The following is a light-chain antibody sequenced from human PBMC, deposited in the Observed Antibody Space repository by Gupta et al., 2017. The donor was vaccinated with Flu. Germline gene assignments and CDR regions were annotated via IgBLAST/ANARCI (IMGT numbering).Light chain of an antibody. CDR3: SSYTSSSKGV. J-gene: IGLJ3*02. CDR1: SSDVGGYNY. CDR2: EVS. V-gene: IGLV2-14*01. Sequence: QSALTQPASVSGSPGQSITISCTGTSSDVGGYNYVSWYQQHPGKAPKLMIYEVSNRPSGVANRFSGSKSGNTDSLTISGLQAEDEADYDCSSYTSSSKGVFGGGTKLTVL.